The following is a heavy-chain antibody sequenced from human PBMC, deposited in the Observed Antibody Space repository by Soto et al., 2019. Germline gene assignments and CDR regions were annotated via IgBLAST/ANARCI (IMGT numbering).Heavy chain of an antibody. D-gene: IGHD2-15*01. CDR3: AKDGGGTCYIGCWFDP. V-gene: IGHV3-23*01. Sequence: EVQLLESGGGLVQPGGSLGLPCSASGFNFSTYAFTLGRQAPGEGLEWVSSISGSGATTYYADSVTGRFTISRDSSKNTLYLQMNSLRAEDTAIYYCAKDGGGTCYIGCWFDPWGQGTLVTVSS. J-gene: IGHJ5*02. CDR2: ISGSGATT. CDR1: GFNFSTYA.